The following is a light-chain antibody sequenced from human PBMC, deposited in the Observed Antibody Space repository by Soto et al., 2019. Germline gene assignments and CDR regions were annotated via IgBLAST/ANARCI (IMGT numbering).Light chain of an antibody. CDR3: QHYYSYPPLP. CDR2: AAS. J-gene: IGKJ4*01. CDR1: QGISSH. Sequence: DIQLTQSPSFLSASVGDRVTITCRASQGISSHLAWYQQQPGKAPKLLIYAASTLQSGVPSRFSGSGSGTNFTLTISCLQSEDFATYSCQHYYSYPPLPSGGGTRVDIK. V-gene: IGKV1-9*01.